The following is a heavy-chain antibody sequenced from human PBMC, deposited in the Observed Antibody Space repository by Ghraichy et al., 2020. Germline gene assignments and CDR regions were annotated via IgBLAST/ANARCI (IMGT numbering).Heavy chain of an antibody. CDR1: GGTFSSYA. Sequence: SVKVSCKASGGTFSSYAISWVRQAPGQGLEWMGRIIPILGIANYAQKFQGRVTITADKSTSTAYMELSSLRSEDTAVYYCALRPVGATKRYYFDYWGQGTLVTVSS. CDR3: ALRPVGATKRYYFDY. V-gene: IGHV1-69*04. D-gene: IGHD1-26*01. CDR2: IIPILGIA. J-gene: IGHJ4*02.